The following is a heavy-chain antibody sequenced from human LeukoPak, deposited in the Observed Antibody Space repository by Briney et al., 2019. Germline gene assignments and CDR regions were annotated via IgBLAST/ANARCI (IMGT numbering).Heavy chain of an antibody. CDR2: IYYSGST. Sequence: PSETLSLTCTVSGGSIRSSYYYWGWIRQPPGKGLEWIGSIYYSGSTYYNPSLQSRVPISVDTSKNQFSLKLSSVTAADTAVYYCARIGRLRTAAAGKTIDYWGQGTLVTVSS. V-gene: IGHV4-39*01. D-gene: IGHD6-13*01. CDR1: GGSIRSSYYY. J-gene: IGHJ4*02. CDR3: ARIGRLRTAAAGKTIDY.